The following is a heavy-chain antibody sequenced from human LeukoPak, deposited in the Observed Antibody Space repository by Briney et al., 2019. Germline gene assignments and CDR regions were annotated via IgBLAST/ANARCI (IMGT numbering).Heavy chain of an antibody. CDR1: GGSISSSSYY. Sequence: SETLSLTCTVSGGSISSSSYYWGWIRQPPGKGLEWIGSIYYSGSTYYNPSLKSRVTISVDTSKNQFSLKLSSVTAADTAVYYCARGPGGDYGGKGSYYYYYGMDVWGQGTTVTVSS. CDR2: IYYSGST. D-gene: IGHD4-23*01. V-gene: IGHV4-39*07. CDR3: ARGPGGDYGGKGSYYYYYGMDV. J-gene: IGHJ6*02.